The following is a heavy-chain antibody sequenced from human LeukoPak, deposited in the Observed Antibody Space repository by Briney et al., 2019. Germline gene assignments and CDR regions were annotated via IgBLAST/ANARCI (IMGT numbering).Heavy chain of an antibody. CDR2: IIPIFGTA. V-gene: IGHV1-69*13. J-gene: IGHJ4*02. CDR1: GGTFSSYA. CDR3: ATGAGRLSWYYFDY. D-gene: IGHD6-13*01. Sequence: SVKVSCKASGGTFSSYAISWVRQAPGQGLEWMGGIIPIFGTANYAQKFQGRVTITADESTSTAYMELSSLRSEDTAVYYCATGAGRLSWYYFDYWGQGTLVTVSS.